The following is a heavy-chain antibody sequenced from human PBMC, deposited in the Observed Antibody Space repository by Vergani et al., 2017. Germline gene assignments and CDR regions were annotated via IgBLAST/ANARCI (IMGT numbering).Heavy chain of an antibody. CDR2: IIPIFGTA. CDR1: GGTFSSYA. J-gene: IGHJ3*02. D-gene: IGHD6-13*01. Sequence: QVQLVQSGAEVKKPGSSVKVSCKASGGTFSSYAISWVRQAPGQGLEWMGGIIPIFGTANYAQKFQGRVTITADESTSTAYMELSSLRSEDAAVYYCARGCSSSWAPSLGDAYCIWDQGTMVTVSS. V-gene: IGHV1-69*01. CDR3: ARGCSSSWAPSLGDAYCI.